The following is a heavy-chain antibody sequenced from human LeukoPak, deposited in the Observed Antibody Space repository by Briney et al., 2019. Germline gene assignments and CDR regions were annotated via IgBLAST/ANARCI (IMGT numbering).Heavy chain of an antibody. CDR2: IYTSGST. D-gene: IGHD1-26*01. J-gene: IGHJ4*02. Sequence: SQTLSLTCTVSGGSISSGSYYWSWIRQPAGKGLEWIGRIYTSGSTNYNPSLKSRVTISVDTSKNQFSLKLSSVTAADTAVYYCAREGLRGSYYGGFDYWGQGTLVTVSS. CDR1: GGSISSGSYY. CDR3: AREGLRGSYYGGFDY. V-gene: IGHV4-61*02.